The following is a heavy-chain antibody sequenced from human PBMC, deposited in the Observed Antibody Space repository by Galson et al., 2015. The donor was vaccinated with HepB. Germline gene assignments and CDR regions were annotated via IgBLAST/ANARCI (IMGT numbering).Heavy chain of an antibody. V-gene: IGHV2-26*01. CDR1: GFSLSNARMG. Sequence: PALVKPTQTLTLTCTVSGFSLSNARMGVSWIRQPPGKALEWLAHIFSNDEKSYSTSLKSRLTISKDTSKSQVVLTMTNMDPVDTATYYCARTRGGSGSFDYWGQGTLVTVSS. J-gene: IGHJ4*02. CDR2: IFSNDEK. D-gene: IGHD3-10*01. CDR3: ARTRGGSGSFDY.